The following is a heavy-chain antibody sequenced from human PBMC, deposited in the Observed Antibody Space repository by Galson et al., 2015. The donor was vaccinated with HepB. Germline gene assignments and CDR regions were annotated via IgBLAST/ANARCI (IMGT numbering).Heavy chain of an antibody. V-gene: IGHV3-53*01. CDR2: IYSGGST. D-gene: IGHD3-3*01. Sequence: SLRLSCAASGFTVSSNYMSWVRQAPGKGLEWVSVIYSGGSTYYADSVKGRFTISRDNSRNTLYLQMNSLRAEDTAVYYCARGVEWGRGPDAFDIWGQGTMVTVSS. CDR3: ARGVEWGRGPDAFDI. J-gene: IGHJ3*02. CDR1: GFTVSSNY.